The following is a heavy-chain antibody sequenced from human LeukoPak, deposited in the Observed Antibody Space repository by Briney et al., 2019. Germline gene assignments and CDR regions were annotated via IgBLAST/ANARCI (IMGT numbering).Heavy chain of an antibody. CDR3: ARPRPSSGWLDAFDI. CDR1: GGSISSGGYS. V-gene: IGHV4-30-2*01. J-gene: IGHJ3*02. CDR2: IYHSGST. Sequence: PSETLSLTCAVSGGSISSGGYSWSWIRQPPGKGLEWIGYIYHSGSTYYNPSLKSRVTISVDTSKNQFSLKLSSVTAADTAVYYCARPRPSSGWLDAFDIWGQGTMVTVSS. D-gene: IGHD6-19*01.